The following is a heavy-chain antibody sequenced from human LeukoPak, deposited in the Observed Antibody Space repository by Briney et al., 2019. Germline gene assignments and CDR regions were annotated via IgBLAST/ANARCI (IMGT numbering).Heavy chain of an antibody. D-gene: IGHD2-2*01. CDR3: ARGVWDIVVVPAAMGRYYFDY. CDR1: GDSVSSNSAA. J-gene: IGHJ4*02. Sequence: SQTLSLTCAISGDSVSSNSAAWNWIRQSPSRGLEWLGRTYYRSKWYNDYAVSVKSRITINPETSKNQFSLQLNSVTPEDTAVYYCARGVWDIVVVPAAMGRYYFDYWGQGTLVTVSS. V-gene: IGHV6-1*01. CDR2: TYYRSKWYN.